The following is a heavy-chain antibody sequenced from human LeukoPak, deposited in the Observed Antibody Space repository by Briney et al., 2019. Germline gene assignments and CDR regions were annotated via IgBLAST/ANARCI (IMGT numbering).Heavy chain of an antibody. CDR3: ARVSSSGLFYFDY. V-gene: IGHV3-53*01. CDR1: GFTVSSNY. D-gene: IGHD3-22*01. CDR2: IYSGGST. Sequence: GGSLRLSCEASGFTVSSNYMSWVRQAPGKGLEWVSVIYSGGSTYYADSVKGRFTISRDNSKNTLYLQMNSLRAEDTAVYYCARVSSSGLFYFDYWGQGTLVTVSS. J-gene: IGHJ4*02.